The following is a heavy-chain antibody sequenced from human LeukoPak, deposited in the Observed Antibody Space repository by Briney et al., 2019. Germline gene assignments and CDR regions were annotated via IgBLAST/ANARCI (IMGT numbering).Heavy chain of an antibody. CDR3: ARDRVGQQLVGRKNNYYYMDV. Sequence: SETLSLTCTVSGVSMSSYFWSWIRQPPGKGLEWIGYIYYSGSTNYNPSLKSRVTISGDTSKNQFSLKLRSVTAADTAVYYCARDRVGQQLVGRKNNYYYMDVWGKGTTVTISS. CDR2: IYYSGST. J-gene: IGHJ6*03. V-gene: IGHV4-59*01. D-gene: IGHD6-13*01. CDR1: GVSMSSYF.